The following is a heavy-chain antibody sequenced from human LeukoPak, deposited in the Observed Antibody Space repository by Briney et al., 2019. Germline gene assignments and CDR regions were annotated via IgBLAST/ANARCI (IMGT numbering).Heavy chain of an antibody. Sequence: SETLSLTCTVSGYSISSDYYWSWIRQPPGKGLEWIGYIYYSGSTNYNPSLKSRVTISVDTSKNQFSLKLSSVTAADTAVCYCARGDSSGWNYFDYWGQGTLVTVSS. V-gene: IGHV4-61*01. CDR1: GYSISSDYY. CDR2: IYYSGST. D-gene: IGHD6-19*01. CDR3: ARGDSSGWNYFDY. J-gene: IGHJ4*02.